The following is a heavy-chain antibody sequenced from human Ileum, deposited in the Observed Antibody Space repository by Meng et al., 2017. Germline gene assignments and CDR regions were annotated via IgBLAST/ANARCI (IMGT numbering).Heavy chain of an antibody. CDR3: ANWGGLGH. Sequence: EVQLLASGGGLVQPGVSLRLSCVASGFTFSSYGMNWARQAPGKGLEWVSGITYGGTTFYADSAKGRFTISRDNSKNTVFLQMNSLRADDTAVYYCANWGGLGHWGQGVLVTVSS. D-gene: IGHD3-16*01. CDR1: GFTFSSYG. V-gene: IGHV3-23*01. J-gene: IGHJ4*02. CDR2: ITYGGTT.